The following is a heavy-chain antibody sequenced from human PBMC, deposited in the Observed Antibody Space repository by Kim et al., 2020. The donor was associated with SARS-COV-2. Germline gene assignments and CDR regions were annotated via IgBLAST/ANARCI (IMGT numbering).Heavy chain of an antibody. CDR3: ARDLMAAADDDYYGMDV. D-gene: IGHD6-13*01. V-gene: IGHV3-30*04. Sequence: GGSLRLSCAASGFIFSDYAMHWVRQAPGKGLEWVAVISYDGSNKYYADSVKGRFTISRDNSKSTLYLQMNSLRAEDTAVYYCARDLMAAADDDYYGMDVWGQGTTVTVSS. CDR1: GFIFSDYA. J-gene: IGHJ6*02. CDR2: ISYDGSNK.